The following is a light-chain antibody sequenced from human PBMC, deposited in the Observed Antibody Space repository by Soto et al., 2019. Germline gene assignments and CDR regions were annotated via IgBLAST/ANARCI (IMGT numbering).Light chain of an antibody. CDR3: QQYDNYST. CDR1: QSISSW. Sequence: DIQMTQSPSTLSASVGDRVTITCRASQSISSWLAWYQQKPGKAPKLLIYDASSLESGVPSRFSGSGSGTEFTLTISSLQPDDFATYYCQQYDNYSTFGGGTKVEIK. V-gene: IGKV1-5*01. CDR2: DAS. J-gene: IGKJ4*01.